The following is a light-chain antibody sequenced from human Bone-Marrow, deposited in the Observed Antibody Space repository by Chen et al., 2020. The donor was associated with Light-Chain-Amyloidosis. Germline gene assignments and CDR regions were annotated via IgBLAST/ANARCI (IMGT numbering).Light chain of an antibody. J-gene: IGLJ2*01. CDR1: DFPTKY. V-gene: IGLV3-25*03. CDR3: QSADSSGTYEVI. Sequence: SYELTQPPSESVSPGQMARNNCSGDDFPTKYAYWYQQKPGQAPVLVIHRDNERPSGISERFSGSSSGTTATLTISVVQAEDEADYHCQSADSSGTYEVIFGGGTKLTVL. CDR2: RDN.